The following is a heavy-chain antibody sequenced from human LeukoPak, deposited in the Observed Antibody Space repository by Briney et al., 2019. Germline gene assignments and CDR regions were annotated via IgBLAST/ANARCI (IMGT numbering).Heavy chain of an antibody. D-gene: IGHD4-23*01. J-gene: IGHJ2*01. Sequence: GGSLRLSCAASGFTFSNYWMSWVRQAPGKGLEWVANIKQDGSEKYYVDSVKGRFTISRDNAKNSLYLQMNSLRAEDTAVYYCARAARWYWYFDLWGRGTLVTVSS. CDR1: GFTFSNYW. CDR2: IKQDGSEK. CDR3: ARAARWYWYFDL. V-gene: IGHV3-7*01.